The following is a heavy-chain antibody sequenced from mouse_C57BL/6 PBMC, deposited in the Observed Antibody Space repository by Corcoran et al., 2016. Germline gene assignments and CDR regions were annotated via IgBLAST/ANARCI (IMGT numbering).Heavy chain of an antibody. CDR1: GYTFTSYG. D-gene: IGHD1-1*01. CDR3: ARSGYYGSSPHWYFDV. V-gene: IGHV1-81*01. CDR2: IYPRSGNT. J-gene: IGHJ1*03. Sequence: QVQLQQSGAELARPGASVKLSCKASGYTFTSYGISWVKQRTGQGLEWIGEIYPRSGNTYYNEKFKGKATLTADKSSSTAYMELRSLTSEDSAVYFWARSGYYGSSPHWYFDVWGTGTTVTVSS.